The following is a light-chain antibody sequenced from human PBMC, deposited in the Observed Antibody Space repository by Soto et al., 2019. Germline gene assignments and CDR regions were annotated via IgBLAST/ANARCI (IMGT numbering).Light chain of an antibody. CDR1: QSVTANY. CDR2: AAS. Sequence: EVVLTQSPGTVSLSPGERATLSCMASQSVTANYLAWYQQKPGQAPRLLIYAASSRATGIPDRFSGSGSGTDITLRLSRLEPEEWAIYYCQHYGSSVTCTFEQTTNVDIK. J-gene: IGKJ1*01. CDR3: QHYGSSVTCT. V-gene: IGKV3-20*01.